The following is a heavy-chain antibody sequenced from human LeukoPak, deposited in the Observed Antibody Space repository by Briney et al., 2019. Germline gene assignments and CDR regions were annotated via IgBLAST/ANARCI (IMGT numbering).Heavy chain of an antibody. D-gene: IGHD5-18*01. J-gene: IGHJ4*02. CDR1: GGTFSSYA. CDR3: AREVDTAMAFDY. Sequence: SVTVSCKASGGTFSSYAISWVRQAPGQGLEWMGRIIPILGIANYAQKFQGRVTITADKSTSTAYMELSSLRSEDTAVYYCAREVDTAMAFDYWGQGTLVTVSS. CDR2: IIPILGIA. V-gene: IGHV1-69*04.